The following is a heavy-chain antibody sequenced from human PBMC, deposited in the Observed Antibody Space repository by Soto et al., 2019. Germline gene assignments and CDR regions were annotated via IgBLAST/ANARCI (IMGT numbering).Heavy chain of an antibody. D-gene: IGHD2-2*02. J-gene: IGHJ4*02. CDR1: GYIFTDYW. Sequence: GESLKISCKASGYIFTDYWIGWVRQMPGKGLEWTGIIYAGDSDTRYSPSFRGQVTISADKSINTAYLQWSSLKASDTAMYYCARRADYCSGTSCYTRIDYWGRGTLVTV. CDR2: IYAGDSDT. V-gene: IGHV5-51*01. CDR3: ARRADYCSGTSCYTRIDY.